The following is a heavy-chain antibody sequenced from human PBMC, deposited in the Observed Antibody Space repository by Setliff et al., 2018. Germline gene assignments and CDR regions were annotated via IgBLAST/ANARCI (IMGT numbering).Heavy chain of an antibody. D-gene: IGHD2-8*02. CDR2: IYTSGST. CDR3: ARAPQYTNYWYALSWFDP. CDR1: GGSISSYY. V-gene: IGHV4-4*08. Sequence: SETLSLTCTVSGGSISSYYWSWIRQPPGKGLEWIGYIYTSGSTNYNPSLKSRVTISVDTSKSQLSLKLASMTAADTAIYYCARAPQYTNYWYALSWFDPWGQGTLVTVSS. J-gene: IGHJ5*02.